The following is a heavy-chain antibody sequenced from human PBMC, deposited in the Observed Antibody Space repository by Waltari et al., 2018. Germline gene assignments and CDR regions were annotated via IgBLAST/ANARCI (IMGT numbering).Heavy chain of an antibody. CDR1: GDSMSSTDW. V-gene: IGHV4-4*02. D-gene: IGHD2-15*01. CDR2: VQYSGRS. J-gene: IGHJ5*02. CDR3: ARDRGRGIYLDT. Sequence: QLQLQESGPGLVKPSGTLSLRCTVSGDSMSSTDWWSWVRQSPQKGLEWIGQVQYSGRSNYTPSFASRVTVSINTSNTQFTLKLTSATAADTAMYYCARDRGRGIYLDTWGPGMQVTVSP.